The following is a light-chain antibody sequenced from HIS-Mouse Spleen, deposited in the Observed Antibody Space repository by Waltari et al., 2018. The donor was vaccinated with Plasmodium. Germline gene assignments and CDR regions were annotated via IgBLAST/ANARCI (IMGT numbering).Light chain of an antibody. CDR2: GAS. J-gene: IGKJ3*01. CDR1: QSVSSN. V-gene: IGKV3-15*01. Sequence: EIVMTQSPATLSVSPGERATLPCRASQSVSSNLAWYQQKPGQAPRLLIYGASTRATGSPARFRGSGSGTEFTLTISSLQSEDFAVYYCQQYNNWSFTFGPGTKVDIK. CDR3: QQYNNWSFT.